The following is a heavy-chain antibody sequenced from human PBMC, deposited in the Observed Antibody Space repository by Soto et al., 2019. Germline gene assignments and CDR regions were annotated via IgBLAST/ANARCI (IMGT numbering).Heavy chain of an antibody. J-gene: IGHJ4*02. CDR1: GFTFSSYS. Sequence: GGSLRLSSAASGFTFSSYSMHWVRQAPGKGLEWVAVISYDGSNKYYADSVKGRFTISRDNSKNTLYLQMNSLRAEDTAVYYCARDLGITMIVVIGWGQGTLVTVSS. V-gene: IGHV3-30-3*01. D-gene: IGHD3-22*01. CDR2: ISYDGSNK. CDR3: ARDLGITMIVVIG.